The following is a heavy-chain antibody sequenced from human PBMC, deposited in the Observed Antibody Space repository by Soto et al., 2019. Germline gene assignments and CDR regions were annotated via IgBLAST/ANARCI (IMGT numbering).Heavy chain of an antibody. CDR2: ISFDGAHK. CDR1: GFTFSSYG. D-gene: IGHD3-3*01. CDR3: AKDRALTYYDFSFDY. V-gene: IGHV3-30*18. J-gene: IGHJ4*02. Sequence: VGSLRLSCSASGFTFSSYGFHWVRQAPGKGLEWVAVISFDGAHKYYADSVKGRFTISRDKSKNTLYLQMNSLRAEDTAVYYCAKDRALTYYDFSFDYWGQGTLVTVSS.